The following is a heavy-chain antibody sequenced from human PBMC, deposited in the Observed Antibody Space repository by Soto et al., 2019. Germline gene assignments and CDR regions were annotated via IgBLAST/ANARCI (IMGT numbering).Heavy chain of an antibody. CDR1: SDSMNSGGYY. V-gene: IGHV4-31*02. J-gene: IGHJ6*02. D-gene: IGHD6-6*01. CDR2: IYSNGDT. CDR3: ARRGGSSSGYYYYAMDV. Sequence: PSETLSLTXSASSDSMNSGGYYWCWIRQHPGKGLEWIGYIYSNGDTYYNPSLKSRVTISVDTSKNQFSLNLTSVTAADTAVYYCARRGGSSSGYYYYAMDVWGQGTTVTVSS.